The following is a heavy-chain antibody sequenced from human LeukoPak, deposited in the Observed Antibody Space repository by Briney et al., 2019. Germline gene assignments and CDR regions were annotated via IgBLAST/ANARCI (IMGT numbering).Heavy chain of an antibody. J-gene: IGHJ4*02. D-gene: IGHD2-2*01. CDR3: AKATVPLS. CDR1: GFTFSNYA. CDR2: SSSSGATT. V-gene: IGHV3-23*01. Sequence: PGGSLRLSCAASGFTFSNYAMSWVRQAPGKGLEWVSASSSSGATTYYADSVKGRFTISRDNSKNTLYLQMNSLRAEDTAVFYCAKATVPLSWGQGTLVTVSS.